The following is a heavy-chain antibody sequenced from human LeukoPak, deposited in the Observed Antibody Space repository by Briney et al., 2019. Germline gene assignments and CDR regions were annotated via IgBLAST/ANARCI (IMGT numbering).Heavy chain of an antibody. Sequence: ASVKVSCKASGGTFSSYAVSWVRQAPGQGLEWMGGIIPIFGTANYAQKFQGRVTITADESTSTAYMELSSLRSEDTAVYYCARTRDYYDSSGDYSSSWYYYFDYWGQGTLVTVSS. V-gene: IGHV1-69*13. D-gene: IGHD3-22*01. CDR1: GGTFSSYA. CDR2: IIPIFGTA. CDR3: ARTRDYYDSSGDYSSSWYYYFDY. J-gene: IGHJ4*02.